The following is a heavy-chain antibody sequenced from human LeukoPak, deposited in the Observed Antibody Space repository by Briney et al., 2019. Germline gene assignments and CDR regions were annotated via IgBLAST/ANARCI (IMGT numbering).Heavy chain of an antibody. V-gene: IGHV3-30*02. CDR2: IQNDRDEK. CDR3: AKDLTTLFLASDV. Sequence: GRTLRLSCAASGFTFSTYGMQWVRQAPGKGLEWVVDIQNDRDEKYYANSVKSRFTISRDSSKNTLYLQMNSLRPEDTAVYSCAKDLTTLFLASDVWGLGKMVTVSS. D-gene: IGHD4-11*01. J-gene: IGHJ3*01. CDR1: GFTFSTYG.